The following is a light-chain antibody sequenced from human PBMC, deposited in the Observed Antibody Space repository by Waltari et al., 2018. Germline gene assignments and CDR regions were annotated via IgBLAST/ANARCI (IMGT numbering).Light chain of an antibody. CDR3: CSYAGRNIWV. CDR1: SSDVGFYNL. V-gene: IGLV2-23*02. Sequence: QSALTQPASVSGSPGQSITISCTGTSSDVGFYNLVSWYQQHPDKAPKLMVYDVIERASGVSTRFSGSKSGNTASLTISGLQAEDEADYYCCSYAGRNIWVFGGGTKVTVL. J-gene: IGLJ3*02. CDR2: DVI.